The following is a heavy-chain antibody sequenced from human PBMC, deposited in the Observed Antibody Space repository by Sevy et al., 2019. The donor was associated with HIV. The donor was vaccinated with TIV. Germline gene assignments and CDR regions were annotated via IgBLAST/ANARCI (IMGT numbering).Heavy chain of an antibody. CDR3: ARRACNWDYFDY. J-gene: IGHJ4*02. D-gene: IGHD7-27*01. V-gene: IGHV3-11*06. Sequence: GGSLRLSCAASGFSFSDSYVSWIRQAPGKGLEWVSYISGISTYTNYANSVKGRFTISRDNDKNSMYLQLNSLSAEDTAVFYCARRACNWDYFDYWGQGTLVTVSS. CDR1: GFSFSDSY. CDR2: ISGISTYT.